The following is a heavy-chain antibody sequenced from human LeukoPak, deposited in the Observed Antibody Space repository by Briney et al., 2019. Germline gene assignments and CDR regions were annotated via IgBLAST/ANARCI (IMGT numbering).Heavy chain of an antibody. D-gene: IGHD3-22*01. V-gene: IGHV1-46*01. CDR1: GYTFTSYY. J-gene: IGHJ5*02. CDR2: INPSGGRT. Sequence: ASVKVSCKASGYTFTSYYIYWMRQAHGHGLDWMGIINPSGGRTNYAHKFQGRVTMTRDMSTSTVYMELSCLRSEDTAVYYCARGAHVRMYDSNHNCFDPWGQGTLVTVSS. CDR3: ARGAHVRMYDSNHNCFDP.